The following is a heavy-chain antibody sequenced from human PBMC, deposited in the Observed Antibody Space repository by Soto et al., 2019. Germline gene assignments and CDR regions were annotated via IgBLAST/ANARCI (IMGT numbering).Heavy chain of an antibody. CDR2: ISYDGSNK. CDR1: GFTFSSYA. Sequence: GGSLRLSCAASGFTFSSYAMHWVRQAPGKGLEWVAVISYDGSNKYYADSVKGRFTISRDNSKNTLYLQMNSLRAEDTAVYYCARDRGYSYGLFDYWGQGTLVTVSS. D-gene: IGHD5-18*01. CDR3: ARDRGYSYGLFDY. V-gene: IGHV3-30-3*01. J-gene: IGHJ4*02.